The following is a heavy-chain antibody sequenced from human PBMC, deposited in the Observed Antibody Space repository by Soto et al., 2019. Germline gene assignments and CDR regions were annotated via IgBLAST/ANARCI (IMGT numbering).Heavy chain of an antibody. J-gene: IGHJ6*02. CDR3: ARGRGRRAAAGFYYYYGMDV. CDR2: INHSGST. Sequence: KSSETLSLTCAVYGGSFSGYYWSWIRQPPGKGLEWIGEINHSGSTNYNPSLKSRVTISVDTSKNQFSLKLSSVTAADTAVYYCARGRGRRAAAGFYYYYGMDVWGQGTTVTVSS. CDR1: GGSFSGYY. V-gene: IGHV4-34*01. D-gene: IGHD6-13*01.